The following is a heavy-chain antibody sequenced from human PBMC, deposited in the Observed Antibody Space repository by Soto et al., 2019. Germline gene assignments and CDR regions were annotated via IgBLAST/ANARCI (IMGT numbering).Heavy chain of an antibody. CDR2: IDPSDSHT. Sequence: LGESLKISCKASGYSFIGFWISWVRQMPGKGLEWMGRIDPSDSHTNYSPSFQGHVTISADRSISTAYLQWSSLKSSDTAMYYCARVGSWYDHWGQGTLVTVSS. J-gene: IGHJ4*02. CDR3: ARVGSWYDH. V-gene: IGHV5-10-1*01. D-gene: IGHD6-13*01. CDR1: GYSFIGFW.